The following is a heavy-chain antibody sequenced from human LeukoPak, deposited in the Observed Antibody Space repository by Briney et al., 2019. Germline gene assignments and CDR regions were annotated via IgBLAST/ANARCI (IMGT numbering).Heavy chain of an antibody. CDR1: GFTFDDYA. CDR2: ISWNSGKI. V-gene: IGHV3-9*01. J-gene: IGHJ3*02. D-gene: IGHD6-19*01. Sequence: GGSLRLSCAGSGFTFDDYAMHWVRQAPGKGLEWVSGISWNSGKIDYADSVKGRFTISRDNAKNSLYLQMNSLRGEDTALYYCAKDEDRSGWYGLAAFDIWGQGTMVTVS. CDR3: AKDEDRSGWYGLAAFDI.